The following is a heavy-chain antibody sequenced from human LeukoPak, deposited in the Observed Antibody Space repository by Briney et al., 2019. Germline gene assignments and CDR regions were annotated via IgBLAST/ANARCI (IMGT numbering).Heavy chain of an antibody. Sequence: SETLSLTCTVSGGSISSYYWSWIRQPAGKGLERIGRIYTSGSTNYNPSLKSRVTMSVDTSKNQLSLNLTSVTAADTAVYYCSRENGAFSPFGYWGQGTLVTVLS. CDR3: SRENGAFSPFGY. J-gene: IGHJ4*02. V-gene: IGHV4-4*07. D-gene: IGHD2-8*01. CDR1: GGSISSYY. CDR2: IYTSGST.